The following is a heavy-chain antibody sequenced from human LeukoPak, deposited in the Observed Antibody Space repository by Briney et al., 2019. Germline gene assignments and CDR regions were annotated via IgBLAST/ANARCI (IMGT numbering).Heavy chain of an antibody. CDR2: ISGSGGTT. CDR3: VKGYSNIHHPEGGYYYMEV. V-gene: IGHV3-23*01. CDR1: GFTVSSNY. J-gene: IGHJ6*03. D-gene: IGHD4-11*01. Sequence: PGGSLRLSCAASGFTVSSNYMSWVRQAPGKGLEWVSSISGSGGTTDYTDSVKGRFTISRDNYKNTLYLQMNSLRAEDTAVYYCVKGYSNIHHPEGGYYYMEVWGKETTVTVSS.